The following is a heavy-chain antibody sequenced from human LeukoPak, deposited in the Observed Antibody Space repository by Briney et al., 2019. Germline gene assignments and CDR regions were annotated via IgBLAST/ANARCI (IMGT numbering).Heavy chain of an antibody. CDR3: ASPAVWGELSLRY. D-gene: IGHD3-16*02. Sequence: PGGSLRLSCAASGFTFSSYWMHWVRQAPGKGLVWVSRINSDGSSTSYADSVKGRFTISRDNSKNTVYLQMNSLRAEDTAVYYCASPAVWGELSLRYWGQGTLVTVSS. J-gene: IGHJ4*02. V-gene: IGHV3-74*01. CDR2: INSDGSST. CDR1: GFTFSSYW.